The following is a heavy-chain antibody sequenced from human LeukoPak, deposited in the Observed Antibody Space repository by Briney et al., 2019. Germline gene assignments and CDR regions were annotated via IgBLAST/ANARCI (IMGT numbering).Heavy chain of an antibody. Sequence: ASVKVSCKASGYTFTSYDINWVRQATGQGLEWMGWMNPSSGNTVYAQKFQGRVTMTRDTSISTAYMELSSLRSEDTAVYYCARGKDGYNYVPDSWGQGTLVTVSS. V-gene: IGHV1-8*01. CDR1: GYTFTSYD. J-gene: IGHJ4*02. CDR3: ARGKDGYNYVPDS. D-gene: IGHD5-24*01. CDR2: MNPSSGNT.